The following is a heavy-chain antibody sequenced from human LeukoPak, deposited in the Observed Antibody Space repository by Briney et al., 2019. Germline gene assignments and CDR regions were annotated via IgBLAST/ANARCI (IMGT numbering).Heavy chain of an antibody. CDR2: IRNKANNYAT. CDR1: GFTFSVSA. Sequence: GGSLKLSCAASGFTFSVSAMYWVRQASGKGLEWVGRIRNKANNYATAYAASLKGRFTISRDDSKNTAYLQMNSLETEDTAMYYCTYTSSSGVVYWGQGTLVTVSS. J-gene: IGHJ4*02. V-gene: IGHV3-73*01. CDR3: TYTSSSGVVY. D-gene: IGHD6-6*01.